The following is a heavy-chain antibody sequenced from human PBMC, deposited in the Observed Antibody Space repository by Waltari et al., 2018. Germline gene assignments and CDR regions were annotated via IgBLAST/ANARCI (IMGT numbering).Heavy chain of an antibody. CDR3: ARDHSMYF. J-gene: IGHJ1*01. CDR1: GFTVSNNY. D-gene: IGHD3-22*01. Sequence: EVQLVESGGGLIQPGGSLRLSCAVSGFTVSNNYMNWVRQAPGKGLEWVSVIYTDGSAYYADSVKGRFTSSRDNSKNTVYLQMNSLRAEDTAVYYCARDHSMYFWGQGTLVTVSS. CDR2: IYTDGSA. V-gene: IGHV3-53*01.